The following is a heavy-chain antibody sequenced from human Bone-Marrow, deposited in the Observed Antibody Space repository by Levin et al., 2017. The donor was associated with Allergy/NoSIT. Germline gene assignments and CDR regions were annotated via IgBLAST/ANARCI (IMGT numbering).Heavy chain of an antibody. CDR1: AYSITNAY. CDR2: IHYSGTT. Sequence: SETLSLTCSVSAYSITNAYWSWIRQPPGKGLEWIAWIHYSGTTNYSPSLRSRVTISVDTSKNQFSLNLNSVIAADTAVYYCARGGASSKYFDLWGRGTLVTVSS. V-gene: IGHV4-59*01. J-gene: IGHJ2*01. D-gene: IGHD6-13*01. CDR3: ARGGASSKYFDL.